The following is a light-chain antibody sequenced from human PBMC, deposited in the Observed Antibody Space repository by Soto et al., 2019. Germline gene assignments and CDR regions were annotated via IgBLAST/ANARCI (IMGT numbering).Light chain of an antibody. CDR1: QSISNNH. CDR3: EYYGTSFT. J-gene: IGKJ4*01. Sequence: DMGWTQSPGTLSLSPGERVTLSCRASQSISNNHLAWYQQKPGQAPRLLIHGTSNRATGIPDRVSGSGSGTDFNLRVIRLEDAGFAVYYCEYYGTSFTFGGGTKVEIK. V-gene: IGKV3-20*01. CDR2: GTS.